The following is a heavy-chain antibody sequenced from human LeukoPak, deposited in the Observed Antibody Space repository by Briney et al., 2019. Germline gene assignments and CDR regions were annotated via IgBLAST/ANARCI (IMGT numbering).Heavy chain of an antibody. CDR3: ARERVTMVRGVMDCVGY. D-gene: IGHD3-10*01. Sequence: ASVKVSCKASGYTFTGYYMHWVRQAPGQGLEWMGWINPNSGGTNYAQKFQGRVTMTRDTSISTAYMELSRLRSDDTAVYYCARERVTMVRGVMDCVGYWGQGTLVTVSS. CDR1: GYTFTGYY. CDR2: INPNSGGT. J-gene: IGHJ4*02. V-gene: IGHV1-2*02.